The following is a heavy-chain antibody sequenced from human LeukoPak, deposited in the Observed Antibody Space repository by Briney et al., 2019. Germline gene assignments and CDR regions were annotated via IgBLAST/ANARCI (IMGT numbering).Heavy chain of an antibody. CDR3: ARVGVYYDSSGQDY. V-gene: IGHV3-21*01. J-gene: IGHJ4*02. Sequence: AGGSLRLSCAAPGVTFSGYSVNWVRQAPGKGLEWVSAITATSRHIYYADSVKGRFTISRDNAKNTLYLQMNSLRAEDTAVYYCARVGVYYDSSGQDYWGQGTLVTVSS. D-gene: IGHD3-22*01. CDR2: ITATSRHI. CDR1: GVTFSGYS.